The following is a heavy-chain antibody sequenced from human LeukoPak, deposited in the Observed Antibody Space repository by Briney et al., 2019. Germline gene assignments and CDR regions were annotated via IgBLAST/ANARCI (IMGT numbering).Heavy chain of an antibody. CDR3: ARYIVVVFDY. V-gene: IGHV3-7*01. J-gene: IGHJ4*02. CDR2: IKQDGSEK. D-gene: IGHD2-21*01. Sequence: PGGSLRLSCAASGFTFSKYWMNWARQAPGKGLEWVANIKQDGSEKYYVDSVRGRFTISRDNAKNSLYLQMNSLRAEDTAVYYCARYIVVVFDYWGQGTLVTVSS. CDR1: GFTFSKYW.